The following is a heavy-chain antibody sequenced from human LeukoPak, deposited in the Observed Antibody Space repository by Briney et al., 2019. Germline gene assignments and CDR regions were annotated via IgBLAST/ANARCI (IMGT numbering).Heavy chain of an antibody. CDR3: ARDRTQGYGGNSDY. CDR1: GFTFSSYS. CDR2: ITSSSSTI. D-gene: IGHD4-23*01. J-gene: IGHJ4*02. Sequence: GGSLRLSCAAPGFTFSSYSVNWVRQAPGKGLEWVSYITSSSSTIYYADSVNGRFTISRDNGKNSLYLQMNSLRAEDTAVYYCARDRTQGYGGNSDYWGQGTLVTVSS. V-gene: IGHV3-48*01.